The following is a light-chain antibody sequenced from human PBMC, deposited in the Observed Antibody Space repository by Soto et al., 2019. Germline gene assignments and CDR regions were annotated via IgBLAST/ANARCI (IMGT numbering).Light chain of an antibody. CDR1: SSDIGAYDY. CDR3: SSYTSSSTRV. J-gene: IGLJ1*01. V-gene: IGLV2-14*03. Sequence: QSALAQPAXVSXXPGXXXAXXCTGTSSDIGAYDYVSWYQQFPDKPPKLIXYEVSHRPSGVSDRFSGSKSVNTATLTISRLQAEDEADYYCSSYTSSSTRVFGTGTKLTVL. CDR2: EVS.